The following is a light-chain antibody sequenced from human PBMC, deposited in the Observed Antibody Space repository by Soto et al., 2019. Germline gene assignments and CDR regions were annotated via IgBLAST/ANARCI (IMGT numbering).Light chain of an antibody. J-gene: IGLJ3*02. CDR1: SSDVGGYNY. Sequence: QSALTQPASVSGSPGQSITISCTGTSSDVGGYNYVSWYQQHPGKAPKLMIYEVSNRPSGVSNRFSGSKSGNTASLTISGLQAEDEANYYCSLYTTISTRVFGAGTKLTVL. CDR2: EVS. CDR3: SLYTTISTRV. V-gene: IGLV2-14*01.